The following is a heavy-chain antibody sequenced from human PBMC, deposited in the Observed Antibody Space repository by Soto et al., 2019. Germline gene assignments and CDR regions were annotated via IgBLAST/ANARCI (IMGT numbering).Heavy chain of an antibody. J-gene: IGHJ4*02. CDR3: ARGAGSAYYVDS. CDR1: GFTFSSYW. V-gene: IGHV3-74*01. CDR2: INFYGSTI. Sequence: EVQLVESGGGLVQPGGSLRLSCAASGFTFSSYWMHWVRQAPGKGLVWVSRINFYGSTINYADFVKGQFTISRDNAKNTVYLQMNSLRAEDTAVYYCARGAGSAYYVDSWGQGTLVTVSS. D-gene: IGHD3-22*01.